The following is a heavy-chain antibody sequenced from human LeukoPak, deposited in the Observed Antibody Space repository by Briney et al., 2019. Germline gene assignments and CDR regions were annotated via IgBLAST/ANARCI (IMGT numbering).Heavy chain of an antibody. V-gene: IGHV3-30*18. Sequence: GRSLRLSCAASGSTFSVYGMYWVRQPPGKGLEWVALISYDGTDKYHVDSVKGRFTISRDNSNNTLYLQMNSLRPDDTAVYYCAKAGYSSGWTRYYGMDVWGQGTTVAVSS. CDR1: GSTFSVYG. CDR2: ISYDGTDK. J-gene: IGHJ6*02. CDR3: AKAGYSSGWTRYYGMDV. D-gene: IGHD6-19*01.